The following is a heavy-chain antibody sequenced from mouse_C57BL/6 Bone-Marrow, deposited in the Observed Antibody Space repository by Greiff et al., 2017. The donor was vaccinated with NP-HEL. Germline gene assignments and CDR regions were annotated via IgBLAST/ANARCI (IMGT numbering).Heavy chain of an antibody. J-gene: IGHJ4*01. CDR1: GFTFTNYY. Sequence: EVQLVESGGGLVQPGGSLSLSCAASGFTFTNYYMSWVRQPPGKALEWLGFIRNKANGYTTEYSASVRGRFTISRDNSQSILYLQMNALRAEDSATYYCARSIYYDYADDPVYAMDDWGKGTSVTVSS. CDR3: ARSIYYDYADDPVYAMDD. D-gene: IGHD2-4*01. V-gene: IGHV7-3*01. CDR2: IRNKANGYTT.